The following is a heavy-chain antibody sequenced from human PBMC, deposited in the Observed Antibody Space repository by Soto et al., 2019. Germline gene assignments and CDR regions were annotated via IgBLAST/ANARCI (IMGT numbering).Heavy chain of an antibody. Sequence: QVPLVESGGGVVQPGRSLRLSCAASGFTFSSYAMHWVRQAPGKGLEWVAVISYDGSNKYYADSVKGRFTISRDNSKNTLYLQMNSLRAEDTAVYYCARSKLENQVTDYWGQGTLVTVSS. CDR2: ISYDGSNK. V-gene: IGHV3-30-3*01. CDR3: ARSKLENQVTDY. D-gene: IGHD5-18*01. J-gene: IGHJ4*02. CDR1: GFTFSSYA.